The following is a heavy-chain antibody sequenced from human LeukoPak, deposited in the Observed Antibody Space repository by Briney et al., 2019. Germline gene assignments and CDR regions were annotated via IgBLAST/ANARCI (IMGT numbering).Heavy chain of an antibody. Sequence: GGSLRLSCAASGFTFNSYSMHWVRQAPGKGLEWVSVISSDGSNKSYADSVKGRFTISRDNTKNTLYLQMNRLRAEDTAVYYCAKGPRLGFCNGGSCYNAVDIWGQGTMVTVSS. D-gene: IGHD2-15*01. CDR1: GFTFNSYS. CDR3: AKGPRLGFCNGGSCYNAVDI. J-gene: IGHJ3*02. V-gene: IGHV3-30*18. CDR2: ISSDGSNK.